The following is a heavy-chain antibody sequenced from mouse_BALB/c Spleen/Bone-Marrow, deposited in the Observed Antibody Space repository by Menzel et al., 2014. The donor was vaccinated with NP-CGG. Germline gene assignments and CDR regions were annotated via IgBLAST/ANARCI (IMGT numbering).Heavy chain of an antibody. D-gene: IGHD1-1*01. J-gene: IGHJ1*01. CDR2: INPSSGYT. Sequence: SGAELAKPGASVKMSCKASGYTFTDYWMHWVKQRPGQGLEWIGYINPSSGYTEYNQKFKDKATLTADKSPSTVYMQLNVLTSEDSAVYYCARRYGSLWYFDVWGAGTTVTVSS. CDR1: GYTFTDYW. V-gene: IGHV1-7*01. CDR3: ARRYGSLWYFDV.